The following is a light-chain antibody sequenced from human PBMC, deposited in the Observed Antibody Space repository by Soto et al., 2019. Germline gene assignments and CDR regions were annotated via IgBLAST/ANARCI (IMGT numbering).Light chain of an antibody. CDR1: SSDVGGYNY. CDR2: DVS. V-gene: IGLV2-11*01. CDR3: CSYAGSYGV. Sequence: QSALTQPRSVSGSPGQSVIVSCTGTSSDVGGYNYVSWYQQHPGKAPKLMIYDVSKRPSGVPDRFSGSKSGNTASLTISGLQAEDEADYYCCSYAGSYGVFGGGTKLTVL. J-gene: IGLJ2*01.